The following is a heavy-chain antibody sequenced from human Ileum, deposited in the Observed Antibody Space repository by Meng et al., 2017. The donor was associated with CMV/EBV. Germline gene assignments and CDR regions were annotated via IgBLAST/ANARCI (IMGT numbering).Heavy chain of an antibody. Sequence: QLPLQKPGTGLVKPSKPLSLICSVSGDSITTGNSYWSWIRQAPGKDMEWIGYIYNSGKTDCNPSLKSRVTISIDTSKNQFSLKLTSVTAADTAVYYCARGRVAQDYWGQGTLVTVSS. CDR2: IYNSGKT. J-gene: IGHJ4*02. CDR3: ARGRVAQDY. CDR1: GDSITTGNSY. V-gene: IGHV4-30-4*01.